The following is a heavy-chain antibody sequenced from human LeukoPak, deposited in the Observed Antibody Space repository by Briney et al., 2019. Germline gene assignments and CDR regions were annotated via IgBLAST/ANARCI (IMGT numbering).Heavy chain of an antibody. CDR2: ISAYNGNT. V-gene: IGHV1-18*01. Sequence: GASVMVSCKASGYTFTNYGISWVRQAPGQGLEWMGWISAYNGNTNYAQKLQGRVTMTTDTSTSTAYMELRSLRSDDTAVYYCARAPEHHSGSYYFDYWGQGTLVTVSS. D-gene: IGHD1-26*01. CDR1: GYTFTNYG. J-gene: IGHJ4*02. CDR3: ARAPEHHSGSYYFDY.